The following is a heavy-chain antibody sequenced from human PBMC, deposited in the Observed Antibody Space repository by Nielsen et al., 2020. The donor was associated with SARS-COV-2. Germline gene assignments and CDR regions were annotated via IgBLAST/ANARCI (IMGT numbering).Heavy chain of an antibody. D-gene: IGHD1-7*01. CDR3: ARHPGDWNYEGWFDP. V-gene: IGHV5-10-1*01. J-gene: IGHJ5*02. Sequence: GESLKISCKGSGYSFTSYWISWVRQMPGKGLEWMGRIDPSDSYTNYSPSFQGHVTISADKSISTAYLQWSSLKASDTAMYYCARHPGDWNYEGWFDPWGQGTLVTVSS. CDR1: GYSFTSYW. CDR2: IDPSDSYT.